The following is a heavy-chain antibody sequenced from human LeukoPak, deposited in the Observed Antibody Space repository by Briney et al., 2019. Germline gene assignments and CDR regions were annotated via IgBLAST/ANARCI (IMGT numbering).Heavy chain of an antibody. D-gene: IGHD2-8*01. J-gene: IGHJ5*02. CDR1: GFTFSSYE. CDR2: ISSSGSTI. V-gene: IGHV3-48*03. Sequence: WGSLRLSCAASGFTFSSYEMNWVRQAPGKGLEWVSYISSSGSTIYYADSVKGRFTISRDNAKNSLYLQMNSLRAEDTAVYYCASLYCTNGVCYTNWFDPWGQGTLVTASS. CDR3: ASLYCTNGVCYTNWFDP.